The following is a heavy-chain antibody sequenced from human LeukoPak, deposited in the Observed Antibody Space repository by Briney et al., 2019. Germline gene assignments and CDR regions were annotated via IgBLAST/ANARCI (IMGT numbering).Heavy chain of an antibody. Sequence: GRSLRLSCAASGFTFDDYAMHWVRQAPGKGLEWVSGISWNSGSIGYADSVKGRFTISRDNAKNSLYLQMNSLRVEDTALYYCAKDRRPRSSGSYSYWGQGTLVTVSS. CDR1: GFTFDDYA. CDR3: AKDRRPRSSGSYSY. D-gene: IGHD3-10*01. J-gene: IGHJ4*02. V-gene: IGHV3-9*01. CDR2: ISWNSGSI.